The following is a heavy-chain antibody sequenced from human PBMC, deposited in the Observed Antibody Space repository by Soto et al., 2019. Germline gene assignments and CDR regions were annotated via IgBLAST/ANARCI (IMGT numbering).Heavy chain of an antibody. CDR1: GYTFTSYA. CDR2: INAGNGNT. D-gene: IGHD2-21*02. J-gene: IGHJ5*02. CDR3: ARGSRGGDADWFDP. Sequence: QVQLVQSGAEVKKPGASVKVSCKASGYTFTSYAMHWVRQAPGQRLEWMGWINAGNGNTKYSQKSQGRVTITRDTSASTAYMELSSLRSEDTAVYYCARGSRGGDADWFDPWGQGTLVTVSS. V-gene: IGHV1-3*01.